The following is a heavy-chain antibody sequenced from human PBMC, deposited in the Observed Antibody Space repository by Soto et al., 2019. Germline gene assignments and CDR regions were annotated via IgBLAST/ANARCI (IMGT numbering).Heavy chain of an antibody. CDR1: GYSFTNYC. D-gene: IGHD6-19*01. CDR2: IDPSDSYT. V-gene: IGHV5-10-1*01. Sequence: PGESLKISCKGSGYSFTNYCISWVRQMPGKGLEWMGRIDPSDSYTNYSPSFQGHVTISADKSISTAYLQWSSLKASDTAMYYCARHDSSSGWFNWFDTWGQGTPVTVS. CDR3: ARHDSSSGWFNWFDT. J-gene: IGHJ5*02.